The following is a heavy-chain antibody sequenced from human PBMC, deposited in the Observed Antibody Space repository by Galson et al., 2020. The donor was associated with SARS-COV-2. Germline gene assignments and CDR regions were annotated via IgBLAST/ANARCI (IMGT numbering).Heavy chain of an antibody. D-gene: IGHD3-3*01. CDR3: ARAGVVHPHYYMTV. J-gene: IGHJ6*03. V-gene: IGHV5-51*01. CDR1: GYPFDRYW. CDR2: IYPDDSDT. Sequence: GESLKISCKASGYPFDRYWLGWVRQMPGKGLEWMGIIYPDDSDTRYSTSFQGQVTISADKSISTAYLEWGSLKASNTAIYYCARAGVVHPHYYMTVWGKGTTVTVSS.